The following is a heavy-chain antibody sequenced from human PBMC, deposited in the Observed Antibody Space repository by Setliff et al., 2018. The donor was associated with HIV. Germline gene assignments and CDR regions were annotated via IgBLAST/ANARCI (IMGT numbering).Heavy chain of an antibody. CDR1: GFTFDDYA. CDR2: ISWNSGSI. V-gene: IGHV3-9*03. D-gene: IGHD3-16*01. Sequence: PGGSLRLSCAASGFTFDDYAMHWVRQAPGKGLEWVSGISWNSGSIGYADSVKGRFTISRDNAKNSLYLQMNSLRAEDMALYYCAGGAAYYLDYWGQGTPVTVSS. CDR3: AGGAAYYLDY. J-gene: IGHJ4*02.